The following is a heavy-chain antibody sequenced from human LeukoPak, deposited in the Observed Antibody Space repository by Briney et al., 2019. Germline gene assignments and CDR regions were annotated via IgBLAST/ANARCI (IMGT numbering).Heavy chain of an antibody. CDR2: IYYTGFS. CDR3: ARSSQSSSTSFDH. V-gene: IGHV4-59*01. Sequence: SETLSLTCTVSAGSISGYYCSWIRQPPGKGLEWIGYIYYTGFSHYNPSLKTRVTLSVDTSKNQCSLKLTSVIAADTAVYYCARSSQSSSTSFDHWGQGTLVTVSS. D-gene: IGHD6-13*01. J-gene: IGHJ4*02. CDR1: AGSISGYY.